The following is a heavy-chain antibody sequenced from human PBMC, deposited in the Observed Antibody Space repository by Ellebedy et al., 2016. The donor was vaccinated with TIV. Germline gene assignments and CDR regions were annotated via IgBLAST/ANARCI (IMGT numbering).Heavy chain of an antibody. Sequence: GESLKISCAASGFTFSDYTIHWVRQAPGKGLEWVAVISYDGSNDNYADSLRGRFTISRDNSKNTVYLQMHNVRTEDTAVYYCARDAEPPVSATFWSQNWFDPWGQGTLVTVSS. CDR2: ISYDGSND. CDR3: ARDAEPPVSATFWSQNWFDP. D-gene: IGHD3-3*01. J-gene: IGHJ5*02. V-gene: IGHV3-30-3*01. CDR1: GFTFSDYT.